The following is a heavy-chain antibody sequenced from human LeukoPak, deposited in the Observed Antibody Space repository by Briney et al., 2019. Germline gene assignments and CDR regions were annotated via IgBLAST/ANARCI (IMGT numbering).Heavy chain of an antibody. CDR3: ARVQSRLSWFDP. V-gene: IGHV4-39*07. CDR1: DGSISSSSYY. CDR2: IYYSGST. J-gene: IGHJ5*02. Sequence: PSETLSLTCTVSDGSISSSSYYWGWIRQPPGKGLEWIGSIYYSGSTYYNPSLKSRVTISVDTSKNQFSLKLRSVTAADTAVYYCARVQSRLSWFDPWGQGTLVTVSS.